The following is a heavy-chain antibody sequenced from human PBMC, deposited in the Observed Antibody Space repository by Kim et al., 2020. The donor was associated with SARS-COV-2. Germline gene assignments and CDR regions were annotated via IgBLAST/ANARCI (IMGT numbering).Heavy chain of an antibody. CDR2: ISGSGGST. CDR1: GFTFSSYA. Sequence: GGSLRLSCAASGFTFSSYAMSWVRQAPGKGLEWVSAISGSGGSTYYADSVKGRFTISRDNSKNTLYLQMNSLRAEDTAVYYCAKEGSRGVGSRLRYFDWLSRFDXXGQGXXVTXSS. J-gene: IGHJ5*02. V-gene: IGHV3-23*01. CDR3: AKEGSRGVGSRLRYFDWLSRFDX. D-gene: IGHD3-9*01.